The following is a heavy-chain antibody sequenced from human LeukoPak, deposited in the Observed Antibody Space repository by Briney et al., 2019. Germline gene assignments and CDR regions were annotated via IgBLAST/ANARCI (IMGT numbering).Heavy chain of an antibody. CDR2: IKHDGSQK. V-gene: IGHV3-7*01. J-gene: IGHJ4*02. D-gene: IGHD5-18*01. CDR3: ARDAGYGYWVVDY. Sequence: GGSLRLSCVASGFSFSTYWINWVRQAPGEGLEWVAHIKHDGSQKYYVDSVKGRLTISRDNAKNSLYLQMDSLRAEDTAVYYCARDAGYGYWVVDYWGQGTLVTVSS. CDR1: GFSFSTYW.